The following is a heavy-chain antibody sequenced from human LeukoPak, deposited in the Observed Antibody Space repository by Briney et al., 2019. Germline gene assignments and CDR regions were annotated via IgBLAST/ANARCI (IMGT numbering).Heavy chain of an antibody. D-gene: IGHD4-17*01. J-gene: IGHJ4*02. CDR1: GYSISSGYY. CDR2: IYHSGST. CDR3: ASGDYGYYFDY. Sequence: PSETLSLTCTVSGYSISSGYYWGWIRQPPGKGLEWIGSIYHSGSTYYNPSLKSRVTISVDTSKNQFSLKLSSVTAADTAVYYCASGDYGYYFDYWGQGTLVTVSS. V-gene: IGHV4-38-2*02.